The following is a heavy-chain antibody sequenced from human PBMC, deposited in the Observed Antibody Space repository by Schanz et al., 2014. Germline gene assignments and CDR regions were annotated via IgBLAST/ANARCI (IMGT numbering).Heavy chain of an antibody. J-gene: IGHJ4*02. D-gene: IGHD1-26*01. CDR1: GYTFSSYG. Sequence: QVQLVQSGAEVKKPGASVKVSCKASGYTFSSYGISWVRQAPGLGLEWMGWITSFNVKTNSAQSLQGRVSLTTDTSTGTAYMELRSLRSDDTAVYYCARDRDQWDGNYLDYWGQGTLVTVSS. CDR3: ARDRDQWDGNYLDY. V-gene: IGHV1-18*01. CDR2: ITSFNVKT.